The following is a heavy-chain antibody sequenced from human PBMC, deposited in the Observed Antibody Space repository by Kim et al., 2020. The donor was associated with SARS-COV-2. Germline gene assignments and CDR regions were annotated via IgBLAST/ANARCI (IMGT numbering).Heavy chain of an antibody. J-gene: IGHJ3*02. D-gene: IGHD4-17*01. CDR3: AKSPGYGDYGPDAFDI. Sequence: SGKARYTISRDNSKNTLYLQMNSLRAEDTAVYYCAKSPGYGDYGPDAFDIWGQGTMVTVSS. V-gene: IGHV3-23*01.